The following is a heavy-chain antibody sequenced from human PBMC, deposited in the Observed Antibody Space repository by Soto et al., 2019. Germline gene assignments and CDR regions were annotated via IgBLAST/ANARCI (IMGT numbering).Heavy chain of an antibody. D-gene: IGHD3-10*01. CDR1: GGSISSGGYS. CDR3: ARVVDYYAGNWFDP. J-gene: IGHJ5*02. Sequence: KTSETLSLTCAVSGGSISSGGYSWSWIRQPPGKGLEWIGYIYHSGSTYYNPSLKSRVTISVDRSKNQFSLKLSSVTAADTAVYYCARVVDYYAGNWFDPWGQGTLVTVSS. V-gene: IGHV4-30-2*01. CDR2: IYHSGST.